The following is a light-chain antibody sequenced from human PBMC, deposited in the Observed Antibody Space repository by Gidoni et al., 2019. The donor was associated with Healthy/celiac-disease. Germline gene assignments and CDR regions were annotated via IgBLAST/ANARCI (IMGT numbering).Light chain of an antibody. CDR1: QSVSSSY. V-gene: IGKV3-20*01. Sequence: IVLTQSPGTLSLSPGESATLSCRASQSVSSSYLAWYQQTPGQAPRLLIYGASSRATGIPDRFSGSGSWTDFTLTSSRLEPEDFAVYYCQQYGSSRRVFGPGTKVDIK. CDR2: GAS. J-gene: IGKJ3*01. CDR3: QQYGSSRRV.